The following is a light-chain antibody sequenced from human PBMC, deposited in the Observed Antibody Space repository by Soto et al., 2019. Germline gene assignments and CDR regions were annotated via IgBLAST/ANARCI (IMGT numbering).Light chain of an antibody. CDR2: DAS. CDR1: QSVSSSY. Sequence: EILMTQSPGTLSVSPGERATLSCRASQSVSSSYLAWYQQKPGQAPRLLIYDASSRATGIPDRFRGGGSGTDFTLTISRLEPEDFAVYYCQQFSSYPLTFGGGTKVDIK. V-gene: IGKV3-20*01. CDR3: QQFSSYPLT. J-gene: IGKJ4*01.